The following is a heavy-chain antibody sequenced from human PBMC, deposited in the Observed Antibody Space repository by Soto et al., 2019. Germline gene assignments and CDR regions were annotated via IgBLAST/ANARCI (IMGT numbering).Heavy chain of an antibody. CDR3: ARGRLVPAVNFDY. CDR1: GDSVSTGGYT. Sequence: SETLSLTCDASGDSVSTGGYTWSWIRQPPGEALEWIGHTYHSGNPYYNPSLKSRVTISVDTSKNQFSLKVNSVTAADTAVYYCARGRLVPAVNFDYWGLGTLVTVS. J-gene: IGHJ4*02. CDR2: TYHSGNP. V-gene: IGHV4-30-2*01. D-gene: IGHD2-2*01.